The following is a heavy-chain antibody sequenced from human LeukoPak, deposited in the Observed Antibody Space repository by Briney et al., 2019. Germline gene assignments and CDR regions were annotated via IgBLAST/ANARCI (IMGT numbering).Heavy chain of an antibody. D-gene: IGHD6-13*01. J-gene: IGHJ4*02. V-gene: IGHV3-48*01. CDR2: ISSSSSTI. CDR3: ATSSSSWYRYYFDY. Sequence: GGTLRLSCAASGFTFSRYGMSWVRQAPGKGLEWVSYISSSSSTIYYADSVKGRFTISRDNAKNSLYLQMNSLRAEDTAVYYCATSSSSWYRYYFDYWGQGTLVTVSS. CDR1: GFTFSRYG.